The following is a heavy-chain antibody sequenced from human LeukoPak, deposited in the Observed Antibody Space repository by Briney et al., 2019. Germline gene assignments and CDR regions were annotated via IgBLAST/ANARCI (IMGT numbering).Heavy chain of an antibody. D-gene: IGHD6-19*01. CDR2: IRYDGSNK. J-gene: IGHJ4*02. CDR3: AKTDIAVAHYLDY. V-gene: IGHV3-30*02. CDR1: GFTFSSYG. Sequence: PGGSLRLSCAASGFTFSSYGMHWVRQAPGKGLEWVAFIRYDGSNKYYADSAKGRFTISRDNSKNTLYLQMNSLRAEDTAVYYCAKTDIAVAHYLDYWGQGTLVTVSS.